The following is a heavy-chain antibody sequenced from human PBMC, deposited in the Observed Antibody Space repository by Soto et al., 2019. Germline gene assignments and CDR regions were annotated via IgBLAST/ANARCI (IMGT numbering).Heavy chain of an antibody. Sequence: ESGGGVVQPGRSLRLSCAASGFTFSSYGMHWVRQAPGKGLEWVAVISYDGSNKYYADSVKGRFTISRDNSKNTLYLQMNSLRAEDTAVYYCAKETWAAGGAFDLRGQGTMVTVSS. CDR3: AKETWAAGGAFDL. V-gene: IGHV3-30*18. CDR1: GFTFSSYG. D-gene: IGHD6-13*01. CDR2: ISYDGSNK. J-gene: IGHJ3*01.